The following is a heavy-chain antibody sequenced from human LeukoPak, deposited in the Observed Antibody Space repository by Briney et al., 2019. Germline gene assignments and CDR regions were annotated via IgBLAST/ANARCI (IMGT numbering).Heavy chain of an antibody. D-gene: IGHD6-13*01. CDR2: ISSSRSYI. Sequence: PGGSLRLSCAASGFTFSSYWMSWVRQAPGKGLEWVSFISSSRSYIYYADSVKGRFTISRDNAKNSLYLQMNSLRAEDTAVYYCARFIAAPYYFYYWGRGTLVTVSS. J-gene: IGHJ4*02. V-gene: IGHV3-21*01. CDR3: ARFIAAPYYFYY. CDR1: GFTFSSYW.